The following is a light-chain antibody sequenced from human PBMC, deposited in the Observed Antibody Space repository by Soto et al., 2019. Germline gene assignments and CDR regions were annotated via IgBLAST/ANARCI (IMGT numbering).Light chain of an antibody. J-gene: IGLJ1*01. Sequence: QSVLTQPPSVSAAPGQKVTISCSGSSSNIGGNSVSWYQQLPGTAPKLLIYDDNKRPSGIPDRFSGSKSGTSATLGISGLQSEDEADYYCAAWDETLIDVFGTGTKVTVL. CDR2: DDN. V-gene: IGLV1-51*01. CDR1: SSNIGGNS. CDR3: AAWDETLIDV.